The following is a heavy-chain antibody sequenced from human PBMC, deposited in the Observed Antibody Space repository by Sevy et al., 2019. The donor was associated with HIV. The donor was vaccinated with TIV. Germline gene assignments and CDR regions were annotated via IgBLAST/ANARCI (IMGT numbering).Heavy chain of an antibody. CDR1: GFTFSSYA. Sequence: GGSLRLSCAASGFTFSSYAMHWVRQAPGKGLEWVAVISYDGSNKYYADSVKGRFTISRDNSKNTLYLQMNSLRAEDTAVYYCASGAYYYASRTENFDYWGQGTLVTVSS. D-gene: IGHD3-10*01. CDR3: ASGAYYYASRTENFDY. J-gene: IGHJ4*02. CDR2: ISYDGSNK. V-gene: IGHV3-30-3*01.